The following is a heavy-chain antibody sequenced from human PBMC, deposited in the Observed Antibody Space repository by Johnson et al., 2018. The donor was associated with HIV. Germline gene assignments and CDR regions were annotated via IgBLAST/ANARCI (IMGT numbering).Heavy chain of an antibody. CDR2: IRYDGNNK. J-gene: IGHJ3*02. CDR3: AKGLDIGELADAFDI. CDR1: GFTFSDYY. Sequence: QVQLVESGGGLVKPGGSLRLSCAASGFTFSDYYMSWIRQAPGKGLEWVAFIRYDGNNKYYADSVKGRFTISRDNSKNTLFLQMNSLRAEDTAVYYCAKGLDIGELADAFDIWGQGTMVTVSS. D-gene: IGHD3-10*01. V-gene: IGHV3-30*02.